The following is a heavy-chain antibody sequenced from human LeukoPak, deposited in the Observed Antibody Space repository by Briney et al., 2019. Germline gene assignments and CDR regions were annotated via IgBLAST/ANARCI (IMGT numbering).Heavy chain of an antibody. Sequence: PSETLSLTCAVYGGSFSGYYWSWIRQPPGKGLEWIGEINHSGSTNYNPSLKSRVTISVDTSKNQFSLKLSSVTAADTAVYYCARGFGRLQTRFDIWGQGTMVTVSS. D-gene: IGHD5-24*01. CDR2: INHSGST. V-gene: IGHV4-34*01. CDR1: GGSFSGYY. J-gene: IGHJ3*02. CDR3: ARGFGRLQTRFDI.